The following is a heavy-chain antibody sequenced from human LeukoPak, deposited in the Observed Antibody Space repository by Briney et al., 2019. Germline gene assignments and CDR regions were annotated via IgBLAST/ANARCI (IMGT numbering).Heavy chain of an antibody. CDR1: GYTFTAYS. V-gene: IGHV1-2*02. CDR2: INPNSGGT. J-gene: IGHJ4*02. CDR3: ARGDDYGGKLEFDY. D-gene: IGHD4-23*01. Sequence: GASVKVSCKASGYTFTAYSMHWVRQAPGQGLEWMGWINPNSGGTNYAQKLQGRVTMTTDTSTSTAYMELRSLRSDDTAVYYCARGDDYGGKLEFDYWGEGTLVSV.